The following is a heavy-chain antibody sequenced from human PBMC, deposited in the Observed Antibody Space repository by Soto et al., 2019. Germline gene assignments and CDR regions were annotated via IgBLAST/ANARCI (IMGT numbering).Heavy chain of an antibody. CDR2: ISAYNGNT. CDR1: GYSLTGYL. CDR3: ARVWYSGYDDY. Sequence: ASVKVSCKASGYSLTGYLMRWVRQAPGQGLEWMGWISAYNGNTNYAQKLQGRVTMTTDTSTSTAYMERRSLRSDDTAVYYCARVWYSGYDDYWGQGTLVTVSS. D-gene: IGHD5-12*01. V-gene: IGHV1-18*04. J-gene: IGHJ4*02.